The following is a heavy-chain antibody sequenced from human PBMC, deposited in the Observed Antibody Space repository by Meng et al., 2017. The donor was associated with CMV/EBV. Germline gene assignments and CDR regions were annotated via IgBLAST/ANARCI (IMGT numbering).Heavy chain of an antibody. Sequence: SLKISCAASGFTFDDYAMHWVRQAPGKGLEWVSGISWNSGSIGYADSVKGRFTISRDNAKNSLYLQMNSLRAEDTALYYCAKDGGPFDYWGQGMLVTVSS. J-gene: IGHJ4*02. CDR2: ISWNSGSI. V-gene: IGHV3-9*01. CDR1: GFTFDDYA. CDR3: AKDGGPFDY. D-gene: IGHD3-16*01.